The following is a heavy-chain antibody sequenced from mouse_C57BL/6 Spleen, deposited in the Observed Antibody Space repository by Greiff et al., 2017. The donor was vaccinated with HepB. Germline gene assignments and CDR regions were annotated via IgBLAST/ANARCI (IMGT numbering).Heavy chain of an antibody. CDR1: GFTFSSYA. CDR3: TKGLLRYYAMDY. V-gene: IGHV5-9-1*02. CDR2: ISSGGDYI. D-gene: IGHD1-1*01. Sequence: DVHLVESGEGLVKPGGSLKLSCAASGFTFSSYAMSWVRQTPEKRLEWVAYISSGGDYIYYADTVKGRFTISRDNARNTLYLQMSSLKSEDTAMYYCTKGLLRYYAMDYWGQGTSVTVSS. J-gene: IGHJ4*01.